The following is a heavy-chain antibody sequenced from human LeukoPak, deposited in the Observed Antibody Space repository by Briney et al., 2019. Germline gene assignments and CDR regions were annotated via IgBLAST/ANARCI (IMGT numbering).Heavy chain of an antibody. V-gene: IGHV3-74*03. Sequence: PGGSLRLSCAVSGSTISGYHMHWIRQAPGKGLVWVSRTNSDGSSTTYADSVKGRFTISRDNSKNTLYLQMNSLRAEDTAVYYCARGGRTTWHGMDVWGQGTTVTVSS. J-gene: IGHJ6*02. CDR1: GSTISGYH. CDR2: TNSDGSST. D-gene: IGHD4-17*01. CDR3: ARGGRTTWHGMDV.